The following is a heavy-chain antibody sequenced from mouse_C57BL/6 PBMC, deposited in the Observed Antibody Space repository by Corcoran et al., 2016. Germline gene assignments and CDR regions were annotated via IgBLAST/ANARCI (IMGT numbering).Heavy chain of an antibody. D-gene: IGHD2-5*01. Sequence: QVQLKQSGAELVRPGASVKLSCKASGYTFTDYYINWVKQRPGQGLEWIARIYPGSGNTYYNEKFKGKATLTAEKSSSTAYMQLSSLTSEDSAVYFCARQAYYSNSYAMDYWGQGTSVTVSS. CDR1: GYTFTDYY. CDR2: IYPGSGNT. J-gene: IGHJ4*01. CDR3: ARQAYYSNSYAMDY. V-gene: IGHV1-76*01.